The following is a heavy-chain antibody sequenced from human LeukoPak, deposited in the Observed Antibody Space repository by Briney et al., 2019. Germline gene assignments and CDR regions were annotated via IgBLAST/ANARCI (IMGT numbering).Heavy chain of an antibody. CDR3: ARLTVENWAQYFDY. D-gene: IGHD7-27*01. CDR2: IDDDGSIT. V-gene: IGHV3-74*01. Sequence: GGSLRLSCAASGFTFSSYWMHWVRQAPGKGLVWVSRIDDDGSITNYADSVKGRFTISRDNAKNMLFLQMNSLRAEDTAVYYCARLTVENWAQYFDYWGQGTLVTVSS. J-gene: IGHJ4*02. CDR1: GFTFSSYW.